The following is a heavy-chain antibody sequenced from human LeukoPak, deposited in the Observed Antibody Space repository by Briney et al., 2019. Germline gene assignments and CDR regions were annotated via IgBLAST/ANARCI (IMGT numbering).Heavy chain of an antibody. CDR2: IYTSGST. V-gene: IGHV4-4*07. J-gene: IGHJ6*02. Sequence: KTSETLSLTCTVSGGSISSYYWSWLRRPAGKGLEWIGRIYTSGSTNYNPSLKSRVTMSVDTSKNQFSLKLSSVTAADTAVYYCASSPFGDYYYGMDVWGQGTTVTVSS. D-gene: IGHD3-10*01. CDR3: ASSPFGDYYYGMDV. CDR1: GGSISSYY.